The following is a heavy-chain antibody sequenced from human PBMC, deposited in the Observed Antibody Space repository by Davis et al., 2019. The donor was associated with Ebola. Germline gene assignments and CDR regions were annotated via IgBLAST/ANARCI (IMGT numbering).Heavy chain of an antibody. CDR3: ARPIRDSGIRLLAY. CDR1: GFTFSSYW. CDR2: IKQDGSEK. D-gene: IGHD2-21*02. J-gene: IGHJ4*02. Sequence: GGSLRLSCAASGFTFSSYWMSWVRQAPGKGLEWVANIKQDGSEKYYVDSVKGRFTISRDNAKDSLYLQMHSLRAEDTAVYYCARPIRDSGIRLLAYWGQGTLVTVSS. V-gene: IGHV3-7*03.